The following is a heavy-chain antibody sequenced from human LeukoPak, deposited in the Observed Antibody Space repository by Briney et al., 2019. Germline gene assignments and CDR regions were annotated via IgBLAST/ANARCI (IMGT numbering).Heavy chain of an antibody. CDR2: ITGDHIST. Sequence: GGSLRLSCAASGFTFDEYNMHWVRQVPGKGLEWVALITGDHISTYYADSMKGRFTVSRDNNENSLYLQMSSLRIEDSALYYCAREPADGQKSFDWIFAFDSWGQGTLITVS. CDR1: GFTFDEYN. V-gene: IGHV3-43*02. CDR3: AREPADGQKSFDWIFAFDS. J-gene: IGHJ4*02. D-gene: IGHD3-9*01.